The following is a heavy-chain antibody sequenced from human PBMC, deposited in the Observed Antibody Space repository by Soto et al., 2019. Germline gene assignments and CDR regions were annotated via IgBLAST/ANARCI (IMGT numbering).Heavy chain of an antibody. J-gene: IGHJ6*04. CDR1: GSSFSTYT. Sequence: QVQLVEAGGGVVQPGRSLRLSCAASGSSFSTYTMNWVRQAPGKGLEWVALITYDGSNNYYADSVKGRFTISRDNSKNTLYLQMNSLRAEDTAIYYCAREQSGVDFYYGMHVWGEGTTVTVSS. CDR3: AREQSGVDFYYGMHV. D-gene: IGHD3-10*01. CDR2: ITYDGSNN. V-gene: IGHV3-30-3*01.